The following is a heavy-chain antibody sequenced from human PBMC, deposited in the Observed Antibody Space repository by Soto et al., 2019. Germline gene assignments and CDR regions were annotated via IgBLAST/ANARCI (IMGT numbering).Heavy chain of an antibody. V-gene: IGHV3-30*18. Sequence: GGSLRLSCAASGFTFSSYGMHWVRQAPGKGLEWVAVISYDGSNKYYADSVKGRFTISRDNSKNTLYLQMNSLRAEDTAVYYCAKSHYYYGSGSYYNFDYWGQGTLVTVSS. CDR2: ISYDGSNK. CDR3: AKSHYYYGSGSYYNFDY. J-gene: IGHJ4*02. CDR1: GFTFSSYG. D-gene: IGHD3-10*01.